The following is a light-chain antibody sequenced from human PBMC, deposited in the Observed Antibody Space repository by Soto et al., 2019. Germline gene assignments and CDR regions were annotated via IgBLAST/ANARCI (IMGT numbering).Light chain of an antibody. CDR2: GAS. CDR3: QHYGSSPPT. J-gene: IGKJ1*01. CDR1: QSVSTNY. Sequence: EIVLTQSPGTLSLSPGERATLSCRASQSVSTNYLAWYQRKPGQAPRILLYGASSRATDIPARFSGSGSGKDFTLTITRLRTEDFAGSYCQHYGSSPPTFGQGTKVEIK. V-gene: IGKV3-20*01.